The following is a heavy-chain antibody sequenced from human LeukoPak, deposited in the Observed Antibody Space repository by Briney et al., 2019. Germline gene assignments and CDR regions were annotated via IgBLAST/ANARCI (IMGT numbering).Heavy chain of an antibody. CDR1: GSTPTSYW. CDR3: SRRGYCSGNSCYYFDL. CDR2: IYPGDYDT. J-gene: IGHJ4*02. D-gene: IGHD2-15*01. V-gene: IGHV5-51*01. Sequence: SGASLQISCKGSGSTPTSYWIGWVRPMPGKGLEWVGIIYPGDYDTNYSPSFQGQVTITAAKSISTAYLQMSIRKASYTAIYYCSRRGYCSGNSCYYFDLWGQGTLVTVSS.